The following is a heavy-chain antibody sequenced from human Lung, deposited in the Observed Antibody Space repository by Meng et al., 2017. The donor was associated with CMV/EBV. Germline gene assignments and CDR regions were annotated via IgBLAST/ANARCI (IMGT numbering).Heavy chain of an antibody. CDR1: GGPISSFY. D-gene: IGHD1-26*01. CDR2: IHCSGNT. J-gene: IGHJ6*02. V-gene: IGHV4-59*01. CDR3: ARDSGSDGGGHNYYGMDV. Sequence: GSLRLSCSAFGGPISSFYWSWIRQPPGKGLEWIGYIHCSGNTNYNPSLKSRVTISVDTSKSHLSLKLSSVTAADTAVYYFARDSGSDGGGHNYYGMDVWGQGTAVTVSS.